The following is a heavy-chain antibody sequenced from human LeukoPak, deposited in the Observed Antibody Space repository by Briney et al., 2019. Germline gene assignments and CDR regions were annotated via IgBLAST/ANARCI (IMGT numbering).Heavy chain of an antibody. D-gene: IGHD3-9*01. CDR1: GFTFSSYG. CDR3: AKVLVGYDILTGLDY. Sequence: HPGGSLRLSCAASGFTFSSYGMHWVRQAPGKGLEWVAVISYDGSNKYYADSVKGRFTISRDNSKNTLYLQMNSLRAEDTAVYYCAKVLVGYDILTGLDYWGQGTLVTVSS. J-gene: IGHJ4*02. V-gene: IGHV3-30*18. CDR2: ISYDGSNK.